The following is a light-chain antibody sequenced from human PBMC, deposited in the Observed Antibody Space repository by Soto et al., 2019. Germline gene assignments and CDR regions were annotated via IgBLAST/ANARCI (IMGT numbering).Light chain of an antibody. Sequence: EIVLTQSPATLSLSPGERATLSCRASQSVYTYLAWYQQRPGQAPRLLIYDTSHSATGIPSRFSGSGSGTYFTVTVSCLEPKDFGGYYCQQRSNWPFTFGPRTQVDIK. CDR3: QQRSNWPFT. V-gene: IGKV3-11*01. CDR1: QSVYTY. J-gene: IGKJ3*01. CDR2: DTS.